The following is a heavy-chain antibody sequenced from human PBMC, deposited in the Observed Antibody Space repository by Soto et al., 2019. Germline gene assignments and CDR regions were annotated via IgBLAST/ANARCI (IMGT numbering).Heavy chain of an antibody. D-gene: IGHD2-2*01. J-gene: IGHJ6*03. CDR2: ISWNSGSI. V-gene: IGHV3-9*01. CDR1: GFTFDDYA. Sequence: GGSLRLSCAASGFTFDDYAMHWVRQAPGKGLEWVSGISWNSGSIGYADSVKGRFTISRDNAKNSLYLQMNSLRAEDTALYYCAKGGKSIPAALYYYMDVWGKGTTVTVSS. CDR3: AKGGKSIPAALYYYMDV.